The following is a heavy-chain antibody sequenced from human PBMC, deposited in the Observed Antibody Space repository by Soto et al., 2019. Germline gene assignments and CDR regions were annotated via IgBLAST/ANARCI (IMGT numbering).Heavy chain of an antibody. V-gene: IGHV1-18*04. Sequence: GASVKVSCKASGYTFTSYGISWVRQAPGQGLEWMGWISAYNGNTNYAQKLQGRVTMTTDTSTSTAYMELRSLRSDDTAVYYCARPQRIAAAGTRSWYFDLWGRGTLVTVSS. CDR3: ARPQRIAAAGTRSWYFDL. J-gene: IGHJ2*01. CDR1: GYTFTSYG. D-gene: IGHD6-13*01. CDR2: ISAYNGNT.